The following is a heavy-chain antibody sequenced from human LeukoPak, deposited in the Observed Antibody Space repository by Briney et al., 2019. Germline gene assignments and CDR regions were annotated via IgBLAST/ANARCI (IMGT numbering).Heavy chain of an antibody. CDR2: IYYTGNA. D-gene: IGHD3-10*01. CDR3: ARHQGYYYGSGSYYPYYFDY. CDR1: GDSISTSSSY. V-gene: IGHV4-39*01. Sequence: SETLSLTCTVSGDSISTSSSYWGWIRLPPGKGLEWIGTIYYTGNAYYTPSLKSRVTISVDTSKDQFSLELSSVTAADTAVYYCARHQGYYYGSGSYYPYYFDYWGQGTLVTVSS. J-gene: IGHJ4*02.